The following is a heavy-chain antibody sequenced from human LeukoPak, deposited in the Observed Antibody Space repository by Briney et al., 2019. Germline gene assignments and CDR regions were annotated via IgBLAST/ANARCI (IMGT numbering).Heavy chain of an antibody. D-gene: IGHD3-22*01. Sequence: GASVKVSCKTSGYSFTGYYIHWVRQAPGQGLEWMGRINPNSCGTNYPKKFHDRVPMTRDTSISTAYTDLSSLISDDTAVYYCARGFGYYDSRGYHNDAFDIWGQGTLVTVSS. CDR2: INPNSCGT. CDR3: ARGFGYYDSRGYHNDAFDI. V-gene: IGHV1-2*06. J-gene: IGHJ3*02. CDR1: GYSFTGYY.